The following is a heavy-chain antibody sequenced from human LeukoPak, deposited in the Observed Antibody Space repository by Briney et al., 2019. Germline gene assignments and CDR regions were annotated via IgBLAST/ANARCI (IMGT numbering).Heavy chain of an antibody. CDR1: GGSFSGYY. D-gene: IGHD3-10*01. Sequence: SETLSLTCAVYGGSFSGYYWSWIRQPPGKGLEWIWEINHSGSTNYNPSLKSRVTISVDTSKNQFSLKLSSVTAADTAVYYCARERQYYYGSGSYYKDHRRAFDYWGQGTLVTVSS. CDR3: ARERQYYYGSGSYYKDHRRAFDY. J-gene: IGHJ4*02. CDR2: INHSGST. V-gene: IGHV4-34*01.